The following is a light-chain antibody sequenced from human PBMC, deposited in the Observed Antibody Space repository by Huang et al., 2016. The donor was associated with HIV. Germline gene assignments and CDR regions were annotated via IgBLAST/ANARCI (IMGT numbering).Light chain of an antibody. Sequence: EIVMTQSPASLSGSPGERATLSCRASQSVSSNLAWYQQKPGQAPRRLIYGASTRATGIPARCSGSGSGTEFSLTISSLQSEDFAVYYCQQYIHWPPWTFGQGTKVEIK. CDR1: QSVSSN. V-gene: IGKV3-15*01. CDR3: QQYIHWPPWT. CDR2: GAS. J-gene: IGKJ1*01.